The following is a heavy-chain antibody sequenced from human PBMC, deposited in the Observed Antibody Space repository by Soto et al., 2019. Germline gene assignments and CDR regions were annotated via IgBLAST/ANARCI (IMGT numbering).Heavy chain of an antibody. Sequence: QVHLQQWGAGLLKPSETLSLTCAVNGGAFNGYYWTXIRXXXGKGLQWIGEINHSGTVDYNPSLKSRVTFSIDTSKKQFSLTLTSVTAADTAVYYCARAGAALVRGSIGGFDYWGQGTLVTVSS. V-gene: IGHV4-34*01. J-gene: IGHJ4*02. CDR3: ARAGAALVRGSIGGFDY. CDR2: INHSGTV. CDR1: GGAFNGYY. D-gene: IGHD3-10*01.